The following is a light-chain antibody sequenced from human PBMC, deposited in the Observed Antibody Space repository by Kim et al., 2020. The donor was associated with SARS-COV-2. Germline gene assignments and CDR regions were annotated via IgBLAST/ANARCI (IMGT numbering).Light chain of an antibody. CDR2: AAS. J-gene: IGKJ1*01. Sequence: ASVGDRVTITCRASQNISGYLNWYQQKPGKAPKPLIYAASSLLGGVPSRFSGSGSGTDFTLTISSLQPEDFATYHCQQNYSTPPTFGQGTKVDIK. V-gene: IGKV1-39*01. CDR3: QQNYSTPPT. CDR1: QNISGY.